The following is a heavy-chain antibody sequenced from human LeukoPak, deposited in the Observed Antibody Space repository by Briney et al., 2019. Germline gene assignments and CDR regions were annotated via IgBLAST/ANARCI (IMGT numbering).Heavy chain of an antibody. V-gene: IGHV3-33*01. D-gene: IGHD1-26*01. CDR2: IWYDGTNK. CDR1: GFTFSSYG. CDR3: ARDRGSYSSSGVDY. J-gene: IGHJ4*02. Sequence: GGSLRLSCAASGFTFSSYGMHWVRQAPGKGLEWVAVIWYDGTNKYYADSVKGRFTISRDNSKTTLFLQMNSLRAEDTAVYYCARDRGSYSSSGVDYWGQGTLVTVSS.